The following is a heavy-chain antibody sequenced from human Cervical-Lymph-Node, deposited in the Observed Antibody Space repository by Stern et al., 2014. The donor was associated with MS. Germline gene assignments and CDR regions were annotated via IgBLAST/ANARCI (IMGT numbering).Heavy chain of an antibody. CDR3: ARHYGYYFDF. J-gene: IGHJ4*02. V-gene: IGHV5-51*01. Sequence: VQLLQPGVEVKKPGASLKISCKVSENIFSNFWIGWLRQMSGKGLEYVGISYPDDSDTKYSPSFEGHVTISADKSINTAYLHWSSLKASDTAIYYCARHYGYYFDFWGQGTLVTVSS. CDR2: SYPDDSDT. D-gene: IGHD4-17*01. CDR1: ENIFSNFW.